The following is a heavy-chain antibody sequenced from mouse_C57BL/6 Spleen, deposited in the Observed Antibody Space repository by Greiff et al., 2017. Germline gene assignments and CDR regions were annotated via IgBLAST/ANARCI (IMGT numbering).Heavy chain of an antibody. Sequence: EVKLQQSGPELVKPGASVKISCKASGYTFTDYYMNWVKQSHGKSLEWIGDINPNNGGTSYNQKFKGKATLTVDKSSSTAYMELRSLTSEDSAVYYCARSHYSNYDWYFDVWGTGTTVTVSS. J-gene: IGHJ1*03. CDR3: ARSHYSNYDWYFDV. CDR1: GYTFTDYY. V-gene: IGHV1-26*01. CDR2: INPNNGGT. D-gene: IGHD2-5*01.